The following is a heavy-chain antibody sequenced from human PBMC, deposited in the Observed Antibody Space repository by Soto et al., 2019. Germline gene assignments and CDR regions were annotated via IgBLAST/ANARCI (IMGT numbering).Heavy chain of an antibody. CDR1: GGSFSGYY. CDR3: ARGFTMVRGVIITRFDY. D-gene: IGHD3-10*01. V-gene: IGHV4-34*01. Sequence: SETLSLTCAVYGGSFSGYYWSWIRQPPGKGLEWIGEINHSGSTNHNPSLKSRVTISVDTSKNQFSLKLSSVTAADTAVYYCARGFTMVRGVIITRFDYWGQGTLVTVSS. CDR2: INHSGST. J-gene: IGHJ4*02.